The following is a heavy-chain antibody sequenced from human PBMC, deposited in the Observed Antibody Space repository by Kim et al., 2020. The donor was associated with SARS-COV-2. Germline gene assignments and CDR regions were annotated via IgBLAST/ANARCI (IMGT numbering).Heavy chain of an antibody. CDR2: INHSGST. D-gene: IGHD3-16*02. CDR1: GGPFSGYY. J-gene: IGHJ4*02. Sequence: SETLSLTCAVYGGPFSGYYWSWIRQPPGKGLEWIGEINHSGSTNYNPSLKSRVTISVDTSKNQFSLKLSSVTAADTAVYYCARVGTQSRGVIVSRARKYYFDYWGQGTLVTVSS. V-gene: IGHV4-34*01. CDR3: ARVGTQSRGVIVSRARKYYFDY.